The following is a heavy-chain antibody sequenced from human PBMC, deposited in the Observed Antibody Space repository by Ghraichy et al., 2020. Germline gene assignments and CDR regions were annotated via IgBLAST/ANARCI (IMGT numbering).Heavy chain of an antibody. CDR2: ITSSGKTI. J-gene: IGHJ6*02. Sequence: GGSLRLSCVGSEFTLSSYSMNWVRQSPGKGLEWVSYITSSGKTISYADSVKGRFTISRDNAQNSLYLQINNLRDEDTAVYYCARGSRVVRFFYYDGMDVWGQGTTVTVSS. CDR3: ARGSRVVRFFYYDGMDV. CDR1: EFTLSSYS. V-gene: IGHV3-48*02. D-gene: IGHD4-23*01.